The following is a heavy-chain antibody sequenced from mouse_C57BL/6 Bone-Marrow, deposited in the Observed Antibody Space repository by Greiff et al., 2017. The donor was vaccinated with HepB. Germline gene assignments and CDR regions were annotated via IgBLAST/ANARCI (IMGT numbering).Heavy chain of an antibody. CDR2: IYPETGGT. V-gene: IGHV1-15*01. CDR1: GYTFTDYE. J-gene: IGHJ3*01. D-gene: IGHD1-1*01. Sequence: QVQLQQSGAELVRPGASVTLSCKASGYTFTDYEMHWVKQTPGHGLEWIGAIYPETGGTAYNQKFKGKAILTADKSSSTAYMELRSLTSEDSAVYYCTRAYYYGRNAYWGQGTLVTVSA. CDR3: TRAYYYGRNAY.